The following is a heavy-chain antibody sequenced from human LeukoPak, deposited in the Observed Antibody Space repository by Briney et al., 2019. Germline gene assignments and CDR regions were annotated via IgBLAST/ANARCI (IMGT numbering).Heavy chain of an antibody. D-gene: IGHD2-21*02. CDR2: ISRLGDTI. Sequence: GGSLRLSCAASGFTFTDYFMGWIRQAPGKGLDWVSHISRLGDTIDYADSVKGRFTISRNNAKNSLFLQMNFLRAEDTAVYFCARVRRGGDSRYFDYWGQGALVTVSS. CDR1: GFTFTDYF. J-gene: IGHJ4*02. V-gene: IGHV3-11*01. CDR3: ARVRRGGDSRYFDY.